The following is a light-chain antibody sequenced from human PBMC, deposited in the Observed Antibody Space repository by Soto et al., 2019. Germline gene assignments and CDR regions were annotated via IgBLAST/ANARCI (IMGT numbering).Light chain of an antibody. CDR2: DAS. V-gene: IGKV3-11*01. Sequence: EIVLTQSPATLSLSPGQRATVSCRASQSVSSYLAWDQQKPGQAPRLLIYDASNRATGIRARFSGSGSASDFSITISSLETADFAVYYCQQRSDGPRLTFGGGTMVEIK. J-gene: IGKJ4*01. CDR3: QQRSDGPRLT. CDR1: QSVSSY.